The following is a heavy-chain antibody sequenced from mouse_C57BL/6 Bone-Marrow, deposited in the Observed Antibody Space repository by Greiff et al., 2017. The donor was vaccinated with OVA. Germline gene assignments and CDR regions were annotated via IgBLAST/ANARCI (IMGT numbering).Heavy chain of an antibody. Sequence: VQLQQSGPELAKPGASVKIPCKASGYTFTDYNMDWVKQSHGKSLEWIGDINSNNGGTIYNQKFKGKATLTVDKSSSTAYMELRSRTSEDTAVYYCARGGYYDYDGGAWFAYWGQGTVVTVSA. CDR2: INSNNGGT. V-gene: IGHV1-18*01. J-gene: IGHJ3*01. D-gene: IGHD2-4*01. CDR3: ARGGYYDYDGGAWFAY. CDR1: GYTFTDYN.